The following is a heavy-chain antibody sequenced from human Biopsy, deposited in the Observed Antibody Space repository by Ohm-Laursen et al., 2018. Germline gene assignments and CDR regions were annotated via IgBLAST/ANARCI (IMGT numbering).Heavy chain of an antibody. V-gene: IGHV1-24*01. CDR2: FAPENGKT. Sequence: ASVKVSCKVSGYTLTELSMHWVRQAPGRGLEWMGGFAPENGKTIYAQKFQGRVTMTEDTSTDTAYMELSSLRSEDMAVYYCAADINVWNVNYWGQGTQVTVSS. J-gene: IGHJ4*02. D-gene: IGHD1-1*01. CDR1: GYTLTELS. CDR3: AADINVWNVNY.